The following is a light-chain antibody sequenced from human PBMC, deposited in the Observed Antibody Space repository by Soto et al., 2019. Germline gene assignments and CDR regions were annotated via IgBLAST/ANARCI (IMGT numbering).Light chain of an antibody. CDR2: EVS. CDR3: SSYTSSGTYV. Sequence: QLVLTQPASVSGSPGQSITISCTGTGSDVGGYYYVSWYQQHPGNAPKLMIYEVSNRPSGVSNRFSGSKSGNTASLTISGLQAEDQGDYYCSSYTSSGTYVFGTGTKLTVL. CDR1: GSDVGGYYY. V-gene: IGLV2-14*01. J-gene: IGLJ1*01.